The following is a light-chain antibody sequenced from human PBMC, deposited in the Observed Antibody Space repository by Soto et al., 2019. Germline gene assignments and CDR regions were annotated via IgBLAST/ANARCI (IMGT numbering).Light chain of an antibody. CDR3: QHYGTSPWA. V-gene: IGKV3-20*01. CDR2: GAS. Sequence: EIVLTQSPGTPSLSPGERATLSCRASQSVSSSYLAWYQQKPGQAPRLLIYGASSRATGIPDRFSGSGSGTDFTLTISRLEPEDFAVYYCQHYGTSPWAFGGGTKVEIK. J-gene: IGKJ4*01. CDR1: QSVSSSY.